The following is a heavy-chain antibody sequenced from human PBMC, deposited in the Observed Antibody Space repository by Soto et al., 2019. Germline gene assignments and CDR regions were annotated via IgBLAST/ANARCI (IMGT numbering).Heavy chain of an antibody. CDR1: GFTFSSYS. D-gene: IGHD5-18*01. V-gene: IGHV3-21*01. CDR3: ARDQPGYSYGYGLGY. CDR2: ISSSSSYI. J-gene: IGHJ4*02. Sequence: EVQLVESGGDLVKPGGSLRLSRAASGFTFSSYSMNWVRQAPGKGLEWVSSISSSSSYIYYADSVKGRFTISRDNAKNSLYLQMNRLRAEDTAVYYCARDQPGYSYGYGLGYWGQGTLVTVSS.